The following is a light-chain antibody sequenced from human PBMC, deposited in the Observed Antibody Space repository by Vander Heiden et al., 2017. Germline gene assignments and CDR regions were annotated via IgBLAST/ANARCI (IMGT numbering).Light chain of an antibody. CDR2: DAS. CDR1: QSVSSY. CDR3: QQRRNGLT. V-gene: IGKV3-11*01. Sequence: EIVLTQSPATLSLSPGERATLSCRASQSVSSYLAWYQQKPGQAPRLLIYDASNRATGIPARFSGSGSGTDFTLTISSLEPEEFAVYYCQQRRNGLTFGGGTKVEIK. J-gene: IGKJ4*01.